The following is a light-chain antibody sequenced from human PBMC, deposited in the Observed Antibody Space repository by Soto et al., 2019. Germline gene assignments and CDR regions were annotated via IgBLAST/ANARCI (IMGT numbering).Light chain of an antibody. CDR1: QSLLYSNGYNY. CDR3: MQALQLRT. Sequence: DIVMTQSTLSLPVTPGEPASISCRSSQSLLYSNGYNYLDWYLQKPGQSPQLLIYLGSNRASGVPDRFSGSGSGTDFTLKISRVEAEDVGVYYCMQALQLRTFGQGTKVDIK. V-gene: IGKV2-28*01. CDR2: LGS. J-gene: IGKJ1*01.